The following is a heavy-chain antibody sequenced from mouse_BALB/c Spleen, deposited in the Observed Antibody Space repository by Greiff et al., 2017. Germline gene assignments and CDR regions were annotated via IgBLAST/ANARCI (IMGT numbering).Heavy chain of an antibody. D-gene: IGHD3-2*02. V-gene: IGHV1-12*01. CDR3: AREAHYYAMDY. CDR2: IYPGNGDT. CDR1: GYTFTSYN. Sequence: QVQLQQPGAELVKPGASVKMSCKASGYTFTSYNMHWVKQTPGQGLEWIGAIYPGNGDTSYNQKFKGKATLTADKSSSTAYMQLSSLTSEDSAVYYCAREAHYYAMDYWGQGTSVTVSS. J-gene: IGHJ4*01.